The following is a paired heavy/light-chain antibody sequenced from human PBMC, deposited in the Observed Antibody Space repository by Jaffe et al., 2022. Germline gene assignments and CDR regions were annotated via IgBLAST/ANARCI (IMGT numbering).Heavy chain of an antibody. CDR1: GLSFSSYD. V-gene: IGHV3-13*01. D-gene: IGHD2-15*01. CDR2: IGSAGDT. Sequence: EVQLVESGGGLVQPGGSLRLSCGASGLSFSSYDMHWVRQVKGKGLEWVSAIGSAGDTYYADSVRGRFTISRENAKNSVYLQMNSLTVGDTAVYYCAREEVGCSGSCYRLFDSWGQGTLVTVSS. CDR3: AREEVGCSGSCYRLFDS. J-gene: IGHJ4*02.
Light chain of an antibody. V-gene: IGLV1-47*01. J-gene: IGLJ2*01. CDR1: SSNIGSNF. CDR2: RND. Sequence: QSVLTQPPSVSGTPGQRVTISCSGGSSNIGSNFVYWYQQLPGTAPKLLICRNDQRPSGVPDRFSGSKSGTSASLAISGLRSEDEADYYCAAWDDSLSRHVVFGGGTKLTVL. CDR3: AAWDDSLSRHVV.